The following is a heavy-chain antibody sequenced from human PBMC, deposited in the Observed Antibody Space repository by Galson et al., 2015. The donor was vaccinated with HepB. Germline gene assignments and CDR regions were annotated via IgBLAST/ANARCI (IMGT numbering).Heavy chain of an antibody. CDR3: AWGARVALVGATQNNWFDP. D-gene: IGHD2-15*01. V-gene: IGHV1-18*01. Sequence: SVKVSCKASGYTFSSYSITWVRQAPGQGLEWMGWISAYNGKTKYAQNLQGRLTMTTDTSRTTAYMELRSLRSDDTAVYYCAWGARVALVGATQNNWFDPWGQRSPVTVSS. CDR1: GYTFSSYS. J-gene: IGHJ5*02. CDR2: ISAYNGKT.